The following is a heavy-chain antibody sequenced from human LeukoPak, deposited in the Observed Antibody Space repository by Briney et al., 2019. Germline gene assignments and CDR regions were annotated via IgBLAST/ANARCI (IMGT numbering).Heavy chain of an antibody. V-gene: IGHV1-69*13. D-gene: IGHD5-24*01. CDR1: VGTFSSYA. J-gene: IGHJ4*02. CDR3: ARLVEMATVSYYFDY. CDR2: IIPNFGTA. Sequence: GSSVNVSCKASVGTFSSYAISWVRQAPGQGREWMGVIIPNFGTANYAQKFQGRVTITADESTSTAYMELSSLRSEDTAVYYCARLVEMATVSYYFDYWGQGTLVTVSS.